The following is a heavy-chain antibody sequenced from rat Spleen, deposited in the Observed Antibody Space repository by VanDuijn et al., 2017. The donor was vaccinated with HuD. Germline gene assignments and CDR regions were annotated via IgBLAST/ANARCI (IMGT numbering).Heavy chain of an antibody. CDR3: ARWDYYSPRWYFDF. J-gene: IGHJ1*01. CDR1: VYSITSSYR. Sequence: EMQLQESGPGLVKPSQSLSLTCSVTVYSITSSYRWNWIRKFPGNKLEWMGYINGAGNTNYNPSLKSRISITRDTSKHQFFLQVNSVTTEDIATYYCARWDYYSPRWYFDFWGPGTMVTVSS. V-gene: IGHV3-3*01. CDR2: INGAGNT. D-gene: IGHD1-1*01.